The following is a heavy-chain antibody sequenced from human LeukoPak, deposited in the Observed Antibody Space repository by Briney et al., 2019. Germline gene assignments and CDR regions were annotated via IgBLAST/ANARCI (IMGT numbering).Heavy chain of an antibody. CDR2: IYSGGST. J-gene: IGHJ4*02. D-gene: IGHD2-2*03. CDR3: ARDRWVGGYCSRTSCSPFDY. V-gene: IGHV3-53*01. Sequence: PGGSLRLSCAASGFTVSSNYMSWVRQAPGKGLEWVSVIYSGGSTYYADSVKGRFTISRDNSKNTLYLQMNSLRAEDTAVYYCARDRWVGGYCSRTSCSPFDYWGQGTLVTVSS. CDR1: GFTVSSNY.